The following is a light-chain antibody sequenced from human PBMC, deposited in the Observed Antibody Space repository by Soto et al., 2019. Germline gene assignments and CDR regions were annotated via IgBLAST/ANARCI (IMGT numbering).Light chain of an antibody. V-gene: IGKV1-6*01. J-gene: IGKJ1*01. Sequence: AIQMIQSPSSLSASVGDRVTITCRSSQGIRTDLGWYQQKPGKAPKLLIYGASSLQSEVPSRFSGSGSGTDFTLTISSLQPEDFATYYCLQDYNYPRTFGQGTKVDIK. CDR3: LQDYNYPRT. CDR1: QGIRTD. CDR2: GAS.